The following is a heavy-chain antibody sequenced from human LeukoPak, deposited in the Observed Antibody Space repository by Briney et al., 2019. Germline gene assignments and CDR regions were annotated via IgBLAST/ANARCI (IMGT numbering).Heavy chain of an antibody. CDR1: GGSISSYY. Sequence: SETLSLTCTVSGGSISSYYWSWIRQPAGKGLEWIGRIYTSGSTNYNPSLKSRVTMSVDTSKNQFSLKLSSVTAADTAVYYCARRYYGSESYYPYYFDFWGQGTLVTVSS. D-gene: IGHD3-10*01. J-gene: IGHJ4*02. CDR2: IYTSGST. CDR3: ARRYYGSESYYPYYFDF. V-gene: IGHV4-4*07.